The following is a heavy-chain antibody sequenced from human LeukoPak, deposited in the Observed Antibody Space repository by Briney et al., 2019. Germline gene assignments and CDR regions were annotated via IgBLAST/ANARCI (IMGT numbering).Heavy chain of an antibody. CDR3: ARDKGTYYYDSSGYRPSYYFDY. CDR2: ISGSGDRT. CDR1: GFTFSSYV. D-gene: IGHD3-22*01. Sequence: GGSLRLSCAASGFTFSSYVMSWVRQAPGKGLELVSAISGSGDRTYYADSVKGRFTMSRDNSKNTLYLQINSLRDEDTAVYYCARDKGTYYYDSSGYRPSYYFDYWGQGTLVTVSS. J-gene: IGHJ4*02. V-gene: IGHV3-23*01.